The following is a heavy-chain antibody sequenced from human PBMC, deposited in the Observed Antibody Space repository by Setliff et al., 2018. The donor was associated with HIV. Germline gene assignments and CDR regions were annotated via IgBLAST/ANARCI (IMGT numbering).Heavy chain of an antibody. CDR2: IHYSGST. CDR1: GGSFSGYY. V-gene: IGHV4-34*01. D-gene: IGHD3-22*01. Sequence: SETLSLTCAVYGGSFSGYYWSWIRQPPGKGLEWIGYIHYSGSTYFNPSLKSRVSISTDTSKNQFSLKLTSVTAADTAVYYCASRDTSRYFDDYWGQGTLVTVSS. CDR3: ASRDTSRYFDDY. J-gene: IGHJ4*02.